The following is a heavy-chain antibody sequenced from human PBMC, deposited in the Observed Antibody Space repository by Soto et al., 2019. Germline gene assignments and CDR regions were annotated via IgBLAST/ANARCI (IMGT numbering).Heavy chain of an antibody. V-gene: IGHV3-48*04. CDR2: ISSSSSTI. D-gene: IGHD6-6*01. J-gene: IGHJ3*02. CDR3: ARDDTYSSSSADAFDI. Sequence: GGSLRLSCAASGFTFSSYSMNWVRQAPGKGLEWVSYISSSSSTIYYADSVKGRFTISRDNAKNSLYLQMNSLRAEDTAVYYCARDDTYSSSSADAFDIWGQGTMVTVSS. CDR1: GFTFSSYS.